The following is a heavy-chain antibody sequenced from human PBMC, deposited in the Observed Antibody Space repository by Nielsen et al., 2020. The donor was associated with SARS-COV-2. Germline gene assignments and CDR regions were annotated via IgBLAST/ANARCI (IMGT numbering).Heavy chain of an antibody. CDR3: AKPLYGDYRHPFDY. D-gene: IGHD4-17*01. V-gene: IGHV3-48*03. Sequence: GESLKISCVASGFAFRSYEMNWVRQAPGKGLEWVSFISSLGGTTHYADSVRGRFTISRDNAKNTLYLQMNSLRAEDTAVYYCAKPLYGDYRHPFDYWGQGTLVTVSS. J-gene: IGHJ4*02. CDR2: ISSLGGTT. CDR1: GFAFRSYE.